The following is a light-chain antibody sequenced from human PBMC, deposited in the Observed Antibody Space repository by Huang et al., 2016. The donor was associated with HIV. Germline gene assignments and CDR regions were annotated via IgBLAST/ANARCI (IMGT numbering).Light chain of an antibody. J-gene: IGKJ5*01. Sequence: ETVLTQSPATLSLSPGERATLSCRASQSVNSYLACYQQKPGQTPRLLSYDAANRATGIPARCSGSGSGTDFTLTSSSLEPEDFAVYYCQQRKYWPPITFGQGTRLEIK. CDR1: QSVNSY. CDR3: QQRKYWPPIT. CDR2: DAA. V-gene: IGKV3-11*01.